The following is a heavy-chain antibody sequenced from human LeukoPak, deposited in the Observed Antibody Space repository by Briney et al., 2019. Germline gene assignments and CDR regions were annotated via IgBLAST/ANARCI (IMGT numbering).Heavy chain of an antibody. D-gene: IGHD3-3*01. CDR3: AKDRKLRFLEWLFDY. Sequence: GGSLRLSCAASGFTFSSYAMHWVRQAPGKGLEWVSAISGSGGSTYYADSVKGRFTISRDNSKNTLYLQMNSLRAEDTAVYYCAKDRKLRFLEWLFDYWGQGTLVTVSS. CDR1: GFTFSSYA. J-gene: IGHJ4*02. CDR2: ISGSGGST. V-gene: IGHV3-23*01.